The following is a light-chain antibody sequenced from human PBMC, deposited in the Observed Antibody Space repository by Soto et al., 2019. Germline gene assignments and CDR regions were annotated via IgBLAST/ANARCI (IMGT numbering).Light chain of an antibody. CDR1: ASLSTNS. CDR3: QQSYSTPPGT. CDR2: AAS. J-gene: IGKJ2*01. Sequence: EIVLTQSPGTLSLSPGERATLSCRASASLSTNSLAWYQQKPGQPPRLLIYAASTRHTDIPDRFTGSGSGTAFALTISRLEPEDFATYYCQQSYSTPPGTFGQGTKLEIK. V-gene: IGKV3-20*01.